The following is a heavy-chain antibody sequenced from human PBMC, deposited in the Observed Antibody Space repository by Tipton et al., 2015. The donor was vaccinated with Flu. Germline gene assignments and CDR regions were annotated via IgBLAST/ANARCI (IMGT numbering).Heavy chain of an antibody. Sequence: SLRLSCAASGVIFSSYGMYWARQAPGKGLEWVAVISYDGSSKYYADSVKGRFTISRDNSKNTLYLQMDGLRDEDTAIYFCARSLGWFFDFWGRGSLVTVSS. CDR3: ARSLGWFFDF. V-gene: IGHV3-30*03. CDR1: GVIFSSYG. D-gene: IGHD7-27*01. CDR2: ISYDGSSK. J-gene: IGHJ2*01.